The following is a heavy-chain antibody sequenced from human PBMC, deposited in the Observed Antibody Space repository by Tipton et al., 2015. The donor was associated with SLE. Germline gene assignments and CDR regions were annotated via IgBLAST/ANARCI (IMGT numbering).Heavy chain of an antibody. CDR1: GGSISSYY. V-gene: IGHV4-39*01. CDR2: IYYSGST. CDR3: ARPPVVTQAFDI. Sequence: TLSLTCTVSGGSISSYYWGWIRQPPGKGLEWIGSIYYSGSTYYNPSPKSRVTISVDTSKNQFSLKLSSVTAADTAVYYCARPPVVTQAFDIWGQGTMVTVSS. J-gene: IGHJ3*02. D-gene: IGHD4-23*01.